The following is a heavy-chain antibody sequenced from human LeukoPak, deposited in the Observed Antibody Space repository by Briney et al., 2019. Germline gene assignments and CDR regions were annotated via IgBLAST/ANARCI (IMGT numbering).Heavy chain of an antibody. V-gene: IGHV7-4-1*02. J-gene: IGHJ6*03. CDR2: INTNTGNP. CDR3: AGGRDGYNYVGGAYYYYYMDV. Sequence: ASVKVSCKASGYTFISYVMTWVRQAPGQGLEWMGWINTNTGNPTYAQGFTGRFVFSLDTSVSTAYLQISSLKAEDTAVYYCAGGRDGYNYVGGAYYYYYMDVWGKGTTVTVSS. D-gene: IGHD5-24*01. CDR1: GYTFISYV.